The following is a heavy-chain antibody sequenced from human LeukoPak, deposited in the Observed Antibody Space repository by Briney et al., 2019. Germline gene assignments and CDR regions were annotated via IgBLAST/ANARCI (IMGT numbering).Heavy chain of an antibody. CDR3: ARSSAPLQVGDFDY. D-gene: IGHD1-26*01. J-gene: IGHJ4*02. CDR1: GFTVSSNY. Sequence: GSLRLSCAASGFTVSSNYMSWVRQAPGKGLEWVSVIYSGGSTYYTDSVKGRLTISRDNSKNTLYLQINSLRAEDTAVYYCARSSAPLQVGDFDYWGQGTLVTVSS. CDR2: IYSGGST. V-gene: IGHV3-66*01.